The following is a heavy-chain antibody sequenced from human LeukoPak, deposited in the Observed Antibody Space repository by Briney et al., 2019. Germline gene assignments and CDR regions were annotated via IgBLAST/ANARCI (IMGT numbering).Heavy chain of an antibody. CDR2: IYPGDSDT. V-gene: IGHV5-51*01. CDR1: GYSFTSYW. Sequence: GESLRISCKGSGYSFTSYWIGWVRQMPGKGLEWMGIIYPGDSDTRYSPSFQGQVTISADKSISTAYLQWSSLKASDTAMYYCATSLSIAAAGTSFDYWGQGTLVTVSS. D-gene: IGHD6-13*01. CDR3: ATSLSIAAAGTSFDY. J-gene: IGHJ4*02.